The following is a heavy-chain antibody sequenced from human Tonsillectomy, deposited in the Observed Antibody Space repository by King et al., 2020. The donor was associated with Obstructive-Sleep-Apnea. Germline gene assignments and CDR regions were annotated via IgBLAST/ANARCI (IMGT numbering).Heavy chain of an antibody. Sequence: VRLQESGPGLVKPSETLSLTCTVSGGSISSYYWSWIRQPPGKGLEWIGYIYYSGSTNYNPSLKSRVTISVDTSKNQFSLKLSSVTAADTAVYYCARVLYGDYALVDYWGQGTLVTVSS. CDR3: ARVLYGDYALVDY. CDR1: GGSISSYY. V-gene: IGHV4-59*01. CDR2: IYYSGST. J-gene: IGHJ4*02. D-gene: IGHD4-17*01.